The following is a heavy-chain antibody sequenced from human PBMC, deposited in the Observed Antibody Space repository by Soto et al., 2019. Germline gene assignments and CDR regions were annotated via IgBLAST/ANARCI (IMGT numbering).Heavy chain of an antibody. J-gene: IGHJ4*02. CDR3: ARVKGGTTRRAFDS. D-gene: IGHD1-7*01. Sequence: SETLSLTCTVSGDSISGGGYYWSWIRQHPGKGLEWIGYIYDNGGAYYSPSLKGRVVISLDRSENQFSLRLSSVTAADTAVYYCARVKGGTTRRAFDSWGQGTLVTVSS. CDR1: GDSISGGGYY. V-gene: IGHV4-31*03. CDR2: IYDNGGA.